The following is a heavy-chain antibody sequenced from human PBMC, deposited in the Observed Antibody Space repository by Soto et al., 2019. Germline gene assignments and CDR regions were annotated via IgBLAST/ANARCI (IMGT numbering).Heavy chain of an antibody. CDR2: IIPILGIA. CDR3: ARARGVIPSPADY. Sequence: QVQLVQSGAEVKKPGSSVKVSCKASGGTFSSYTISWVRQAPGQGLEWMGRIIPILGIANYAQKFQGRVTXPXDXXTSTAYMELSSLRSEDTAVYYCARARGVIPSPADYWGQGTLVTVSS. J-gene: IGHJ4*02. CDR1: GGTFSSYT. D-gene: IGHD3-16*02. V-gene: IGHV1-69*02.